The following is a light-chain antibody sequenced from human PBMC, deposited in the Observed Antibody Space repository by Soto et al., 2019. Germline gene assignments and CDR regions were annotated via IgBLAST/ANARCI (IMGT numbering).Light chain of an antibody. Sequence: DIQMTQSPSSLSASVGDRVTITCRASQSISSYLNWYQQKPGKAPKLLIYAASSLQSGVPSRFSGSGSGTDFTLTISSLQPEDFVTYYCQQSYSTPRTFGQGNKVEIK. CDR2: AAS. V-gene: IGKV1-39*01. CDR1: QSISSY. J-gene: IGKJ1*01. CDR3: QQSYSTPRT.